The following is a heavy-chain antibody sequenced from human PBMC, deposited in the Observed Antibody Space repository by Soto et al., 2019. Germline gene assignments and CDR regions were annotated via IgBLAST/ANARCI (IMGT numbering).Heavy chain of an antibody. J-gene: IGHJ6*02. V-gene: IGHV3-30-3*01. CDR3: ARCTYYYDSSGYTTRPVPYYYYYYGMDV. D-gene: IGHD3-22*01. CDR2: ISYDGSNK. CDR1: GLTFSSYA. Sequence: GGSLRLSCAASGLTFSSYAMHWVRQAPGKGLKWVAVISYDGSNKYYADSVKGRFTISRDNSKNTLYLQMNSLRAEDTAVYYCARCTYYYDSSGYTTRPVPYYYYYYGMDVWGQGTTVTVSS.